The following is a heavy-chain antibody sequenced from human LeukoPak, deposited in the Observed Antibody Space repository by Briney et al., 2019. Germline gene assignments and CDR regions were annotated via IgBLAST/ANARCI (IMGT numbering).Heavy chain of an antibody. D-gene: IGHD6-19*01. J-gene: IGHJ3*01. CDR1: GDSVSSNSAA. Sequence: SQTLSLTCAISGDSVSSNSAAWNWIRQSPSRGLEWLGRTYYRSNWYNDYVAFVGSRITVNPDTSKNQFSLQLNSVTPEDTAIYYCAREVAGTWSFDVWGQGTVVTVSS. CDR2: TYYRSNWYN. CDR3: AREVAGTWSFDV. V-gene: IGHV6-1*01.